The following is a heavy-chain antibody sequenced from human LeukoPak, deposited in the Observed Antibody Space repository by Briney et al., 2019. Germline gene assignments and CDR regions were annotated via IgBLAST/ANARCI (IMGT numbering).Heavy chain of an antibody. J-gene: IGHJ1*01. D-gene: IGHD3-10*01. CDR1: GFTFDDYG. CDR2: INWNGGSA. CDR3: VRSITMFQY. V-gene: IGHV3-20*04. Sequence: GGSLRLSCAASGFTFDDYGMSWVRQAPGKGLEWVSGINWNGGSAGYADSVKGRFIISRDNAKNSLHLQMNSLRAEDTALYYCVRSITMFQYWGQGTLVTVSS.